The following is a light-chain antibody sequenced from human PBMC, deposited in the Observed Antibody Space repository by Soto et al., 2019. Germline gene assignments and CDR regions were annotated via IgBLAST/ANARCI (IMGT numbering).Light chain of an antibody. J-gene: IGLJ1*01. V-gene: IGLV2-14*01. CDR3: SSYTSSSLYV. CDR1: SSDVGGYNY. Sequence: QSVLTQPASVSGSPGQSITISCTGTSSDVGGYNYVSWSQQHPGKAPKLMIYEVSNRPSGVSNRFSGSKSGNTASLTISGLQAEDEADYYCSSYTSSSLYVFGTGTKVTVL. CDR2: EVS.